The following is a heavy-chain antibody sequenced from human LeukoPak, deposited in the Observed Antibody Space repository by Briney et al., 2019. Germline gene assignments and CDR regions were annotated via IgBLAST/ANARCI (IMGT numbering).Heavy chain of an antibody. CDR2: IHYSGKA. J-gene: IGHJ6*02. Sequence: SETLSLTCTVSGGSISGNYWTWTRQPPGKGLEWLGHIHYSGKADYNPSLRSRITISVDTSKNQMFLKLTSVTAADTAFYYCARFGVYYDMDVWGQGTTVTVSS. CDR1: GGSISGNY. D-gene: IGHD3-16*01. V-gene: IGHV4-59*01. CDR3: ARFGVYYDMDV.